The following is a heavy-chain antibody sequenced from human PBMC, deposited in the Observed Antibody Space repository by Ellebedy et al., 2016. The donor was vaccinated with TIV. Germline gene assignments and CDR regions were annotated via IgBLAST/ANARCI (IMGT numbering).Heavy chain of an antibody. D-gene: IGHD2-2*01. J-gene: IGHJ3*02. CDR2: ITNSGSPI. Sequence: GGSLRLSXAASGFTLSDYYMTWIRQAPGKGLECVSYITNSGSPIYYADSVEGRFTMSRDNAKNSLFLQLHSLEVEDSAMYYCARGSALPTTIWNALDIWGQGTMVTVSS. CDR3: ARGSALPTTIWNALDI. V-gene: IGHV3-11*01. CDR1: GFTLSDYY.